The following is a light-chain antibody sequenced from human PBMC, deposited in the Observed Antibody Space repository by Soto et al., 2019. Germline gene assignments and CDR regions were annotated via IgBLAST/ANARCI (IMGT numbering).Light chain of an antibody. CDR2: EVV. CDR1: SSDVGSHDY. V-gene: IGLV2-14*01. Sequence: QSALTQPASVSGSPGQSITISCTGTSSDVGSHDYVSWYQHHPGKAPKVIIYEVVYRPSGISNRFSGSKSGNTAYLTISGLQADDEADYYCSSYTNTNTVIFVGGTKLTVL. J-gene: IGLJ2*01. CDR3: SSYTNTNTVI.